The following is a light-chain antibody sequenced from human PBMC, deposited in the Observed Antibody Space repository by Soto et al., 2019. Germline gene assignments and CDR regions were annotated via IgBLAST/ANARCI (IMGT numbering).Light chain of an antibody. CDR3: SSYTSSSTLV. CDR2: EVS. CDR1: SSDVGGYNY. Sequence: QSALTQPPSASGSPGQSVTISCTGTSSDVGGYNYVSWYQQHAGKGPKLMIYEVSNRPSGVSNRFSGSKSGNTASLTISGLQAEDEADYYCSSYTSSSTLVFGTGTKVTVL. V-gene: IGLV2-14*01. J-gene: IGLJ1*01.